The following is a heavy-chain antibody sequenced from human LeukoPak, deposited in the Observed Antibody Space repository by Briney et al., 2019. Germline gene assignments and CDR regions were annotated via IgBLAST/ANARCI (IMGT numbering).Heavy chain of an antibody. CDR1: GGSFSGYY. D-gene: IGHD2-2*01. V-gene: IGHV4-34*01. Sequence: PSETLSLTCAVYGGSFSGYYWSWIRQPPGKGLEWIGEIHHSGSTNYNPSLKSRVSISVDTSKSQFSLKLSSVTAADTAVYYCARAGGVPAAYFDFWGQGTLVTVSS. CDR3: ARAGGVPAAYFDF. CDR2: IHHSGST. J-gene: IGHJ4*02.